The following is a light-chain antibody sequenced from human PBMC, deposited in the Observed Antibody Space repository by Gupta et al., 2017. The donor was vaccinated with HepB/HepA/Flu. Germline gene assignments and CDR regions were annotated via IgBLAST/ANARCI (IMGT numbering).Light chain of an antibody. CDR1: QNIGNL. J-gene: IGKJ4*01. V-gene: IGKV1-5*03. Sequence: DIQMTQPPSTLSASVGDTVTITCRASQNIGNLLAWYQHKPGKAPKLLIYRTSHLEIGVPSKFSGSGSGTEFTLTISSLQPDDFAAYYFQQYMTYYTFGGGTKVDIK. CDR2: RTS. CDR3: QQYMTYYT.